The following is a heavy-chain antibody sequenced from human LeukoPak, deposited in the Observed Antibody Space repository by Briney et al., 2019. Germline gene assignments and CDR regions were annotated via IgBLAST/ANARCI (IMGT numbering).Heavy chain of an antibody. CDR2: INSDGSST. D-gene: IGHD5-18*01. CDR3: ARGSYGYDY. CDR1: GFTFSSYW. J-gene: IGHJ4*02. Sequence: GGSLRLSCAASGFTFSSYWMHWVRQGPGKGLVWVSRINSDGSSTTYADSVKGRFTISRDSAKNTLYLQMNSLRAEDTAVYYCARGSYGYDYWGQGTLVTVSS. V-gene: IGHV3-74*01.